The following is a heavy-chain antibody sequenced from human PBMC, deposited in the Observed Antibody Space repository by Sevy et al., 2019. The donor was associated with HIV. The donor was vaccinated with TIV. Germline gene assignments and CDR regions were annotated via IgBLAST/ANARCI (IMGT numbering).Heavy chain of an antibody. D-gene: IGHD2-15*01. J-gene: IGHJ6*03. CDR1: GFTFSSYW. V-gene: IGHV3-7*01. Sequence: GGSLRLSCAVSGFTFSSYWMSWVRQAPGKGLEWVANIRQDGSDKYYVDSVKGRFTISRDNAKNSLYLQMSSLRAEDTAVYYCARDQDSFYYYYMDVWGKGTTVTVSS. CDR2: IRQDGSDK. CDR3: ARDQDSFYYYYMDV.